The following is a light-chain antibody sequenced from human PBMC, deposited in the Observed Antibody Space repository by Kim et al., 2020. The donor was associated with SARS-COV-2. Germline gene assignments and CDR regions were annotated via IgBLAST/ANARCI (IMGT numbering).Light chain of an antibody. CDR3: QQYNRWPPYI. CDR1: PSVGSN. V-gene: IGKV3-15*01. Sequence: VSPGDSATLSCMASPSVGSNLAWYQQRPGQAPRLLISGASTRATGVPARFSGSGSGTEFTLTISSPQSEDFAVYYCQQYNRWPPYIFGQGTKLEI. CDR2: GAS. J-gene: IGKJ2*01.